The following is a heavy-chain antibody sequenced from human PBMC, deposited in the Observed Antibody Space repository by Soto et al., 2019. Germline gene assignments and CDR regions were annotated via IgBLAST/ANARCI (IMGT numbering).Heavy chain of an antibody. V-gene: IGHV1-58*02. CDR1: GFTLTSSA. CDR2: IVVGSGNT. Sequence: ASVKVSCKASGFTLTSSAMQWVRQARGQRLEWIGWIVVGSGNTNYAQKFQERVTITRDMSTSTAYMELSSLRSEDTAVYYCAAAPYYYDSSGYFWGAFDIWGQGTMVTVSS. J-gene: IGHJ3*02. D-gene: IGHD3-22*01. CDR3: AAAPYYYDSSGYFWGAFDI.